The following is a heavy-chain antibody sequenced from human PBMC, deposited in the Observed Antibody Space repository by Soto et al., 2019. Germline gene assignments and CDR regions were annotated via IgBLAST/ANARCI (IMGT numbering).Heavy chain of an antibody. D-gene: IGHD6-19*01. J-gene: IGHJ6*02. V-gene: IGHV4-59*01. CDR3: ARSLIAVAGRDYYYYGMDV. CDR1: GGSISSYY. CDR2: IYYSGST. Sequence: SETLSLTCTASGGSISSYYWSWIRQPPGKGLEWIGYIYYSGSTNYNPSLKSRVTISVDTSKNQFSLKLSSVTAADTAVYYCARSLIAVAGRDYYYYGMDVWGQGTTVTVSS.